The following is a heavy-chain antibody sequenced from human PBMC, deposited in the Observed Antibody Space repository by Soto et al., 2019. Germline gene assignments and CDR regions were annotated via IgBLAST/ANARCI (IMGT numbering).Heavy chain of an antibody. J-gene: IGHJ6*02. CDR2: ISAYNGNT. D-gene: IGHD2-2*01. V-gene: IGHV1-18*01. Sequence: GASVKVSCKASGYTFTSYGISWVRQAPGQGLEWMGWISAYNGNTNYAQKLQGRVTMTTDTSTSTAYMELRSLRSDDTAMYYCAREVIVVVPAAKTYGMDVWGQGTTVTVSS. CDR3: AREVIVVVPAAKTYGMDV. CDR1: GYTFTSYG.